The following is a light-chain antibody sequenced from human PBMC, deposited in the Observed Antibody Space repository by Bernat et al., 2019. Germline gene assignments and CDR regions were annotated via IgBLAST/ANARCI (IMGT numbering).Light chain of an antibody. Sequence: GDRVTITCRASQGISSYLNWYQQKPGKAPKLLIYYSNSLASGVPSRFSGSGSGTEFTLTISSLQPEDFETYECQLGNSNPRTFGQGTKVEIK. V-gene: IGKV1-13*02. J-gene: IGKJ1*01. CDR3: QLGNSNPRT. CDR1: QGISSY. CDR2: YSN.